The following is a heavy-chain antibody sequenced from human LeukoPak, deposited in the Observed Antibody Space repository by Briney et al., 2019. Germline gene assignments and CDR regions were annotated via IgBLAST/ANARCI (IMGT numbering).Heavy chain of an antibody. V-gene: IGHV3-23*01. CDR3: AKGGPQLYYDSSGYYFLDY. CDR1: GFTFSTYA. J-gene: IGHJ4*02. Sequence: GGSLRLSCAASGFTFSTYAMSWVRQAPGKGLEWVSALSGSGDGTYHAESVKGRFTMSRDNSKNMLYLQMNSLRAEDTAVYYYAKGGPQLYYDSSGYYFLDYWGQGTLVTVSS. CDR2: LSGSGDGT. D-gene: IGHD3-22*01.